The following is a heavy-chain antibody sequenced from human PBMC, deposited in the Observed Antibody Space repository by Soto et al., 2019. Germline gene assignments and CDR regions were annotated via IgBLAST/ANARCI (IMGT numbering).Heavy chain of an antibody. CDR1: GGSFSGYY. J-gene: IGHJ4*02. D-gene: IGHD3-22*01. CDR2: INHSGST. V-gene: IGHV4-34*01. Sequence: QVQLQQWGAGLLKPSETLSLTCAVYGGSFSGYYWSWIRQPPGKGLEWIGEINHSGSTNYNPSLKSRVTISVDTSKNQFSLKLSSVTAADTAVYYCARGDYYDSSGGSDYWGQETLVTVSS. CDR3: ARGDYYDSSGGSDY.